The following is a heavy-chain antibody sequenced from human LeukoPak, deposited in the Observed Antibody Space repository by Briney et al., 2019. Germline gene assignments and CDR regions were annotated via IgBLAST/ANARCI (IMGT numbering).Heavy chain of an antibody. D-gene: IGHD3-22*01. J-gene: IGHJ4*02. CDR1: GFTFSTNY. CDR3: ARDLNYYDSSGYGH. Sequence: PGGSLRLSCAASGFTFSTNYMSWVRQAPGKGLEWVSVIYSGGSPYYADSVKGRFTISRDNSKNTLYLQMNSLRAADTAVYYCARDLNYYDSSGYGHWGQGTLVTVSS. V-gene: IGHV3-53*01. CDR2: IYSGGSP.